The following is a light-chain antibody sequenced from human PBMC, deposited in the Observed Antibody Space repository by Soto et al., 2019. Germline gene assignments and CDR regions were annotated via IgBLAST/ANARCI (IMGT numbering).Light chain of an antibody. J-gene: IGKJ2*01. Sequence: DIVMTQSPDSLAVSLGERATINCKSSQRVLYSSNNKNCLGWYQQKPGQPPKLLISWASTRESGVPDRFSGSGSGTDVPITISSLQAEDGAVYYCQQYYSMPYTFGQGTKLEIK. CDR1: QRVLYSSNNKNC. V-gene: IGKV4-1*01. CDR2: WAS. CDR3: QQYYSMPYT.